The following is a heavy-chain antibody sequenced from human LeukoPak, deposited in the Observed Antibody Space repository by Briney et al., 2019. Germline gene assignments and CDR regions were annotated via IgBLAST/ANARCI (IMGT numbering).Heavy chain of an antibody. CDR1: GFTFSSYG. CDR3: AKDRTGVGRG. CDR2: ISYDGSNK. J-gene: IGHJ4*02. V-gene: IGHV3-30*18. D-gene: IGHD2-8*01. Sequence: GGSLRLSCAASGFTFSSYGMHWVRQAPGKGLEWVAVISYDGSNKYYADSVKGRFTISRDNSKNTLYLQMNSLRAEDTAVYYCAKDRTGVGRGWGQGTLVTVSS.